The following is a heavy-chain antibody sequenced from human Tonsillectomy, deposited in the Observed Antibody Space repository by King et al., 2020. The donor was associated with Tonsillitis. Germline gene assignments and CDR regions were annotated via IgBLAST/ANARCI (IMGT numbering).Heavy chain of an antibody. CDR3: AKAHDYSTGDCFDY. Sequence: QVQLVESGGGVVQPGRSLKLSCAASGFIFSDYGMHWVRQAPGKGLEWVAVISYDGSDKYYADSVKGRFTISRDNSKNMVYLQMNSLRADDTAVYYCAKAHDYSTGDCFDYWGQGTLFTVSS. CDR1: GFIFSDYG. CDR2: ISYDGSDK. D-gene: IGHD4-11*01. V-gene: IGHV3-30*18. J-gene: IGHJ4*02.